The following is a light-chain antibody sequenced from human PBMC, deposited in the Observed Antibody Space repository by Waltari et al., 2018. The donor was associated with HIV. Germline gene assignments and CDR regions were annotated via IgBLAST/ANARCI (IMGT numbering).Light chain of an antibody. J-gene: IGLJ1*01. V-gene: IGLV2-23*02. CDR1: SRDVGSFTL. CDR3: CSYAGSSYV. CDR2: EVS. Sequence: QSALTQPASVSGSPGQSTTISCTGPSRDVGSFTLVSWYQQHPGKAPKLMIYEVSKRPSGVSNRFSGSKSGNTASLTISGLQAEDEADYYCCSYAGSSYVFGTGTKVTVL.